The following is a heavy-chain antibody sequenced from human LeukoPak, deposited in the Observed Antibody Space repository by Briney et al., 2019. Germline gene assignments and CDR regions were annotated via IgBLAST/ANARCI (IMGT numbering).Heavy chain of an antibody. CDR2: ISAYNGNT. CDR1: GYTFTSYG. Sequence: ASVKVSCKASGYTFTSYGISWARQAPGQGLEWMGWISAYNGNTNYAQKLQGRVTMTTDTSTSTAYMELRSLRSDDTAVYYCARDTPGYSGYYEAVWGQGTLVTVSS. J-gene: IGHJ4*02. D-gene: IGHD5-12*01. CDR3: ARDTPGYSGYYEAV. V-gene: IGHV1-18*01.